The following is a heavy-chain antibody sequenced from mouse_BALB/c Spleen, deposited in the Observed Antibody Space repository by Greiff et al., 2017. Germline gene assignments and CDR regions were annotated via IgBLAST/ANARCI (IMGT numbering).Heavy chain of an antibody. CDR2: IYPGDGDT. Sequence: VKLMESGAELARPGASVKLSCKASGYTFTSYWMQWVKQRPGQGLEWIGAIYPGDGDTRYTQKFKGKATLTADKSSSTAYMQLSSLASEDSAVYYCAREGEFITTAWFAYWGQGTLVTVSA. CDR1: GYTFTSYW. V-gene: IGHV1-87*01. D-gene: IGHD1-2*01. CDR3: AREGEFITTAWFAY. J-gene: IGHJ3*01.